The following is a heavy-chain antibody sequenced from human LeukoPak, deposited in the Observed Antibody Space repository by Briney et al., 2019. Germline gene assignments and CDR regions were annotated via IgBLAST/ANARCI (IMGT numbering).Heavy chain of an antibody. CDR1: GGSISSYY. CDR2: IYYSGST. J-gene: IGHJ5*02. D-gene: IGHD6-13*01. V-gene: IGHV4-59*12. Sequence: SETLSLTCTVSGGSISSYYWSWLRQPPGKGLEWIGYIYYSGSTYYNPSLKSRVTISVDTSKNQFSLKLSSVTAADTAVYYCARAPVRAAAGTSSWWFDPWGQGTLVTVSS. CDR3: ARAPVRAAAGTSSWWFDP.